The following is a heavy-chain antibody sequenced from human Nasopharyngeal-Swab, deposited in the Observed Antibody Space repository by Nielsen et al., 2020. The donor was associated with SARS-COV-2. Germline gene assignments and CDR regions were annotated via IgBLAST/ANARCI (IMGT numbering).Heavy chain of an antibody. Sequence: GESLKISCVASGFTLSSYGMHWVRQAPGKGLEWVAVIWHDGNNKYYADSVKGRFTISRDSSKNTLYLQMDSLRGEDTAVYYCARDAPAHYGAFYWGRGTLVTVSS. D-gene: IGHD4-17*01. CDR3: ARDAPAHYGAFY. J-gene: IGHJ4*02. CDR2: IWHDGNNK. CDR1: GFTLSSYG. V-gene: IGHV3-33*01.